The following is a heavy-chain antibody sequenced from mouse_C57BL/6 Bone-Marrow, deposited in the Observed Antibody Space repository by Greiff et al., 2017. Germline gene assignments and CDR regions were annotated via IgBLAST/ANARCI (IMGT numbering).Heavy chain of an antibody. CDR3: ARHRELWAFAY. CDR2: ISNGGGST. D-gene: IGHD1-1*02. CDR1: GFTFSDYY. Sequence: EVQLVESGGGLVQPGGSLKLSCAASGFTFSDYYMYWVRQTPEKRLEWVAYISNGGGSTYYPDTVKGRFTISRDNAKNTLYLQMSRLKSEDTAMYYCARHRELWAFAYWGQGTLVTVSA. J-gene: IGHJ3*01. V-gene: IGHV5-12*01.